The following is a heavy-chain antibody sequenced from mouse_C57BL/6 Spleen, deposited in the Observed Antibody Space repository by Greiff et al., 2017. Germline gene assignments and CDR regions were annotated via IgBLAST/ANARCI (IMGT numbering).Heavy chain of an antibody. CDR3: ASYGSSFAY. J-gene: IGHJ3*01. CDR2: ISNLAYSI. CDR1: GFTFSDYG. V-gene: IGHV5-15*01. Sequence: VESGGGLVQPGGSLKLSCAASGFTFSDYGMAWVRQAPRKGPEWVAFISNLAYSIYYADTVTGRFTISRENAKNTLYLEMSSLRSEDTAMYYCASYGSSFAYWGQGTLVTVSA. D-gene: IGHD1-1*01.